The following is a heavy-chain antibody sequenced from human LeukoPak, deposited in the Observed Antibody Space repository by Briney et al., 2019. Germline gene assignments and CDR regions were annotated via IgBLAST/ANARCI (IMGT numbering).Heavy chain of an antibody. V-gene: IGHV4-59*08. J-gene: IGHJ3*02. CDR3: AGRRKIYDSRGSGDAIDI. Sequence: SETLSLTCTVSDVSISSYYWTWLRQPPGKGLEWIGYIYNSGSTNYNPSLKSRVTIPVDTSKNQFFLKMSSVTAADTAVYYCAGRRKIYDSRGSGDAIDIWGQGTVVTVSS. CDR2: IYNSGST. D-gene: IGHD3-22*01. CDR1: DVSISSYY.